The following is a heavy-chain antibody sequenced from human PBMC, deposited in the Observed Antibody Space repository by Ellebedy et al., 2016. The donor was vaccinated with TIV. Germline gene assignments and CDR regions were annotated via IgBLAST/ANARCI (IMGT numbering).Heavy chain of an antibody. Sequence: SVKVSXXASGGTFSSYAISWVRQAPGQGLEWMGGIIPIFGTANYAQKFQGRVTITADESTSTAYMELSSLRSEDTAVYYCASGPGSLYCSSTSCYIGDYWGQGTLVTVSS. CDR1: GGTFSSYA. J-gene: IGHJ4*02. D-gene: IGHD2-2*02. CDR2: IIPIFGTA. CDR3: ASGPGSLYCSSTSCYIGDY. V-gene: IGHV1-69*13.